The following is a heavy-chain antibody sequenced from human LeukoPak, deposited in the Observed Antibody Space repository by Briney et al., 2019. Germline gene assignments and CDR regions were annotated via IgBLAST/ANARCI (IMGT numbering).Heavy chain of an antibody. V-gene: IGHV1-18*01. CDR2: IIDYDGHA. Sequence: ASVKVSCKASGYNFTTYGISWVRQAPGQGPEWMGRIIDYDGHARYSEKLKGRITLTTDRSTSTVYMELRSLTYDDTARYYCVREGIYLAFDLWGQGTLVSVSS. CDR3: VREGIYLAFDL. D-gene: IGHD3-16*02. J-gene: IGHJ5*02. CDR1: GYNFTTYG.